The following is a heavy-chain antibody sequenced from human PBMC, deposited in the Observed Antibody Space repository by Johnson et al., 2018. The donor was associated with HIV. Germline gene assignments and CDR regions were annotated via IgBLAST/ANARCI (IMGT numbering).Heavy chain of an antibody. J-gene: IGHJ3*02. Sequence: VQLVESGGGVVQPGRSLRLSCAASGFTFSSYAMHWVRQAPGKGLEWVSSISGSGSSTYYADSVKGRFTISRDNCKNTLYLQMDSLRAEDTAVYYCAKGVRRWSPSDSFAIWGQGTMVTVAS. CDR3: AKGVRRWSPSDSFAI. CDR2: ISGSGSST. V-gene: IGHV3-23*04. CDR1: GFTFSSYA. D-gene: IGHD4-23*01.